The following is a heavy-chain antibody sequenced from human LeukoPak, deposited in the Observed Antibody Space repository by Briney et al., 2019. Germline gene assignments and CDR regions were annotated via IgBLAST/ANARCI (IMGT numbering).Heavy chain of an antibody. D-gene: IGHD5-24*01. V-gene: IGHV4-59*08. Sequence: PSETLSLTCSVSGGSISNYFWTWIRQPPGKGLEWIGYIYSSGSTYYNPSLKSRVTISVDTSKNQFSLKLSSVTAADTAVYYCARGARAGYNLEPFDYWGQGALVTVSS. CDR1: GGSISNYF. J-gene: IGHJ4*02. CDR3: ARGARAGYNLEPFDY. CDR2: IYSSGST.